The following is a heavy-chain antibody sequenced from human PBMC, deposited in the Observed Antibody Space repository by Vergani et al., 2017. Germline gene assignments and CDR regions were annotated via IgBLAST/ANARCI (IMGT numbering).Heavy chain of an antibody. Sequence: EVQLVESGGGLVQPGGSLRLSCAASGFTFSSYAMSWVRQAPGKGLEWVSAISGSGGSTYYADSVKGRFTISRDNSKNTLYLQMNSLRAEDTAVYYWARADKGDYGYFDYGGQGTLVTVSS. CDR1: GFTFSSYA. D-gene: IGHD4-17*01. CDR2: ISGSGGST. CDR3: ARADKGDYGYFDY. J-gene: IGHJ4*02. V-gene: IGHV3-23*04.